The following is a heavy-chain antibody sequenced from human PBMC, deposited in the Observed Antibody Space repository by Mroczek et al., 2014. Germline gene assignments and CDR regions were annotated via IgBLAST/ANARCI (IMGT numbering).Heavy chain of an antibody. D-gene: IGHD4-23*01. CDR1: GGSISSGSYY. V-gene: IGHV4-61*02. CDR3: ARRSPSTVVTQRGYWYFDL. CDR2: IYTSGST. Sequence: VQLVETGPGLVKPSQTLSLTCTVSGGSISSGSYYWSWIRQPAGKGLEWIGRIYTSGSTNYNPSLKSRVTMSVDTSKNQFSLKLSSVTAADTAVYYCARRSPSTVVTQRGYWYFDLSGPWHPGHCLL. J-gene: IGHJ2*01.